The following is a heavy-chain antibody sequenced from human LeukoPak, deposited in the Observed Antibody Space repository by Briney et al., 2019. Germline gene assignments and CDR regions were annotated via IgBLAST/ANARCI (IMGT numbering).Heavy chain of an antibody. D-gene: IGHD4-17*01. CDR3: ARDLDYGDYVGAFDI. Sequence: GGSLRLSCAASGFTFSSYSMNWVRQAPGKGLEWVSSISSSSSYMYYADSVKGRFTISRDNAKNSLYLQMNSLRAEDTAVYYCARDLDYGDYVGAFDIWGQGTMVTVSS. V-gene: IGHV3-21*01. CDR1: GFTFSSYS. J-gene: IGHJ3*02. CDR2: ISSSSSYM.